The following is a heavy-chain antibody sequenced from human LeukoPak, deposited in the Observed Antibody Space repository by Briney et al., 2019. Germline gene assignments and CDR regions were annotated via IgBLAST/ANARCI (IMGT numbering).Heavy chain of an antibody. D-gene: IGHD6-19*01. CDR1: GFTFSSYA. CDR3: AIGSIAVAGPLFDY. CDR2: ISGSGGST. Sequence: GGSLRLSCAASGFTFSSYAMSWVRQAPGKGLEWVSAISGSGGSTYYADSVKGRFTISRDNSKNTLYPQMNSLRAEDTAVYYCAIGSIAVAGPLFDYWGQGTLVTVSS. J-gene: IGHJ4*02. V-gene: IGHV3-23*01.